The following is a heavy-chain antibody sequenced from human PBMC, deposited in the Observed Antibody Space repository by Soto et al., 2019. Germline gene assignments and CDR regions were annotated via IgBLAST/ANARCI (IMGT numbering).Heavy chain of an antibody. Sequence: EVHLLEAGGGLVQPGGSLRLSCLGSGYRFSEYAMAWFRQAPGKGLEWVTGVTSSAIATYYADSLKGLFTISRNNSLNILYLQMDNLGAEDTAVYYCAKSHDTSAYYLAIDSWGQGTQVTVSS. V-gene: IGHV3-23*01. CDR2: VTSSAIAT. J-gene: IGHJ4*02. D-gene: IGHD3-22*01. CDR3: AKSHDTSAYYLAIDS. CDR1: GYRFSEYA.